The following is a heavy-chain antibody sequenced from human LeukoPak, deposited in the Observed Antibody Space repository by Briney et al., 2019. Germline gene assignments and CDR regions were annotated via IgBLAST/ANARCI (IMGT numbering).Heavy chain of an antibody. V-gene: IGHV1-24*01. Sequence: ASVKVSFKVSGYTLTELSMPRGRQAPGKGLEWMGGFDPEDGETIYAQKFQGRVTMTEDTSTATAYMELSSLRSEDTAVYYCATAPERGYSYGDYYYGMDVWGQGTTVTVSS. CDR1: GYTLTELS. D-gene: IGHD5-18*01. CDR3: ATAPERGYSYGDYYYGMDV. J-gene: IGHJ6*02. CDR2: FDPEDGET.